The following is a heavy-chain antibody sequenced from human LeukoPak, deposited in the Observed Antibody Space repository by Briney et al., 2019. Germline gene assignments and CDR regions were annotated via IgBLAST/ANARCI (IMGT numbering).Heavy chain of an antibody. CDR1: GFTFSDYY. J-gene: IGHJ4*02. D-gene: IGHD5-12*01. CDR2: ISSSGSTI. CDR3: ARDSIRPPSSGYDSDY. V-gene: IGHV3-11*01. Sequence: GGSLRLSCAASGFTFSDYYMSWIRQAPGKGLEWVSYISSSGSTIYYADSVKGRFTISRDNAKNSLYLQMNSLRAEDTAVYYCARDSIRPPSSGYDSDYWGQGTLVTVSS.